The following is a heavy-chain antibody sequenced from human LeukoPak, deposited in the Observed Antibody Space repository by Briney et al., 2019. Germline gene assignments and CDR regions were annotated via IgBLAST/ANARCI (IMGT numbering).Heavy chain of an antibody. V-gene: IGHV4-4*02. D-gene: IGHD3-10*01. CDR3: ARVESWFGAIHWFDP. CDR2: IYHSGST. CDR1: GGSISSSNW. Sequence: SETLSLTCAVSGGSISSSNWWSWVRQPPGKGLEWIGEIYHSGSTNYNPSLKSRVTISVDKSKNQFSLKLSSVTAADTAVYYCARVESWFGAIHWFDPWGQGTLVTVSS. J-gene: IGHJ5*02.